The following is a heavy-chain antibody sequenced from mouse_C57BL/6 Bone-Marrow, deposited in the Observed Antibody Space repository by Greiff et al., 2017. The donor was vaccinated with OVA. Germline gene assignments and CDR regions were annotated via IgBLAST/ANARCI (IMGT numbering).Heavy chain of an antibody. CDR2: IDPNSGGT. CDR3: PRSITSHDYGSRDRTFAY. D-gene: IGHD1-1*01. CDR1: GYTFTSYW. J-gene: IGHJ3*01. Sequence: VQLQQPGAELVKPGASVKLSCKASGYTFTSYWMHWVKQRPGRGLEWIGRIDPNSGGTKYNEKFKSKATLTVDKPSSTAYMQLSSLTSEDSAVYYCPRSITSHDYGSRDRTFAYWGQGTLVTVSA. V-gene: IGHV1-72*01.